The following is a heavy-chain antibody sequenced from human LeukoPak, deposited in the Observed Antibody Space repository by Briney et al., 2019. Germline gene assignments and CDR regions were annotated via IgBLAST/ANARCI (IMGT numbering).Heavy chain of an antibody. CDR1: GFTFSSYA. V-gene: IGHV3-23*01. CDR3: AKDVAYDYVYYFDY. CDR2: ISGSGGST. Sequence: SGGSLRLSCAASGFTFSSYAMSWVRQAPGKGLEWVSAISGSGGSTYYADSVKGRFTISRDNSKNTLYLQMNSLRAEDTAVYYCAKDVAYDYVYYFDYWGQGTLVTVSS. J-gene: IGHJ4*02. D-gene: IGHD3-16*01.